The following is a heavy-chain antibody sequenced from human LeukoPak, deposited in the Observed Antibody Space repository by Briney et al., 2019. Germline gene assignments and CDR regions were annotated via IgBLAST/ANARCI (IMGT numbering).Heavy chain of an antibody. CDR1: GFIFSGYA. Sequence: GGSLRISCAASGFIFSGYAVSWVRQSPGKGLDWVSAIRGSGCRRFYADSVEGRFTISKDNSKNTLYLQMNSLRAEDTAVYYCAKAGRFLVRGGAFDIWGQGTMVTVSS. J-gene: IGHJ3*02. D-gene: IGHD3-3*01. V-gene: IGHV3-23*01. CDR3: AKAGRFLVRGGAFDI. CDR2: IRGSGCRR.